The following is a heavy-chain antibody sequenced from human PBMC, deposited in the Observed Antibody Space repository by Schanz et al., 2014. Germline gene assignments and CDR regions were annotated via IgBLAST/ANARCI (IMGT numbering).Heavy chain of an antibody. J-gene: IGHJ4*02. Sequence: EVQLLESGGGLIQPGGSLRLSCAASGFIFGNSVMAWVRQAPGKGLEWVSGITGASDHIDYAESVKGRFTISRDNSKNTLYLQMDSLRAEDTAVYFCAKKVPAYNPFDSWGQGTLVTVSS. CDR2: ITGASDHI. D-gene: IGHD1-1*01. CDR1: GFIFGNSV. V-gene: IGHV3-23*01. CDR3: AKKVPAYNPFDS.